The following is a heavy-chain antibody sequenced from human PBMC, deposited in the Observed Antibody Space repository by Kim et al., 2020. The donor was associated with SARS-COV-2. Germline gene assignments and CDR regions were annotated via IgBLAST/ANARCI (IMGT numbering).Heavy chain of an antibody. CDR1: GFSFSTYW. J-gene: IGHJ6*02. Sequence: GGSLRLSCAAPGFSFSTYWMSWVRQAPGKGLEWVANIKQDGSETYYLESVKGRFTISRDNAKNSLYLQMNSLRAEDTAVYYCVRYALRGVTPYYYGMDVWGQGTTVTVSS. CDR3: VRYALRGVTPYYYGMDV. CDR2: IKQDGSET. D-gene: IGHD3-10*01. V-gene: IGHV3-7*03.